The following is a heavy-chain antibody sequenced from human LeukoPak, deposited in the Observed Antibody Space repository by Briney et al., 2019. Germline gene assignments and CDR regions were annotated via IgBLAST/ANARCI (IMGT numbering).Heavy chain of an antibody. V-gene: IGHV1-46*01. D-gene: IGHD3-22*01. CDR3: ARDYIDSSGYYNVANGFDI. J-gene: IGHJ3*02. CDR2: INPSGGGST. CDR1: GYIFTNYY. Sequence: ASVKVSCNASGYIFTNYYIHWVRQAPGQGLEWMGIINPSGGGSTSYAEKFQGRVTMTRDTSTTTVYMELSSLTSDDTAMYYCARDYIDSSGYYNVANGFDIWGRGTMVTVSS.